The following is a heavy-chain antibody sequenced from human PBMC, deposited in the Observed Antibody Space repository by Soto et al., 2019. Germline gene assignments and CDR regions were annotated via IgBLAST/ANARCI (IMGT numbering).Heavy chain of an antibody. CDR2: ISNTGSTM. CDR3: ARDDHDSGHYYDLVDY. Sequence: EVQLVESGGGLVQPGGSLRLSCVASGFTFSLYSMNWVRQAPGKGLEWLSYISNTGSTMYYEDSVRGRFTISRDNAKNSLYLQMNSLRDEDTAVYYCARDDHDSGHYYDLVDYWGQGTLVTVSS. J-gene: IGHJ4*02. CDR1: GFTFSLYS. V-gene: IGHV3-48*02. D-gene: IGHD3-3*01.